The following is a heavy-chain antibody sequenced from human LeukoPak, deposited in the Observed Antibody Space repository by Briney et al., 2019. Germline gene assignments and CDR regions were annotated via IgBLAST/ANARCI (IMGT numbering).Heavy chain of an antibody. Sequence: TSGTLSLTCAVSGASISSTNWWSWVRQPPGKGLEWIGEIYHTGSTKYNPSLESRVTISVDKSNNQFSVRLSSVTAADTAVYYCARDFYQTHALDVWGQGTLVTVSS. CDR1: GASISSTNW. V-gene: IGHV4-4*02. CDR2: IYHTGST. D-gene: IGHD3-16*02. J-gene: IGHJ3*01. CDR3: ARDFYQTHALDV.